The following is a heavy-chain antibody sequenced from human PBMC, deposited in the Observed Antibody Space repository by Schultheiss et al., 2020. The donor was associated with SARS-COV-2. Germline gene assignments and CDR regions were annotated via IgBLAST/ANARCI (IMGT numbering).Heavy chain of an antibody. J-gene: IGHJ3*02. V-gene: IGHV1-18*04. CDR2: ISAYNGNT. CDR1: GYTFTSYG. Sequence: ASVKVSCKASGYTFTSYGISWVRQAPGQGLEWMGWISAYNGNTNYAQKLQGRVTMTTDTSTSTAYMELRSLRSDDTAVYYCARVIGYYDSSGDAFDIWGQGTMVTVSS. CDR3: ARVIGYYDSSGDAFDI. D-gene: IGHD3-22*01.